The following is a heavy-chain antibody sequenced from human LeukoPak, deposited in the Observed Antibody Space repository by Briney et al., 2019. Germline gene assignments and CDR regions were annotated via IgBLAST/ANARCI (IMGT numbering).Heavy chain of an antibody. CDR2: ISGSGGST. Sequence: PGGSLRLSCAASGFTFSSYAMSWVRQAPGKGLEWVSAISGSGGSTYYADSVKGRFTISRDNSKNTLYLQMNSLRAEDTAVYYCARTCSGGSCPTPDYWGQGTLVTVSS. CDR3: ARTCSGGSCPTPDY. CDR1: GFTFSSYA. D-gene: IGHD2-15*01. V-gene: IGHV3-23*01. J-gene: IGHJ4*02.